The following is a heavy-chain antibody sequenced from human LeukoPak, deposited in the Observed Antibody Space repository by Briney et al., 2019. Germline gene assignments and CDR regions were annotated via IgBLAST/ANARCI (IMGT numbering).Heavy chain of an antibody. CDR1: GGSISSSSYY. Sequence: SETLSLTCTVSGGSISSSSYYWGWIRQPPGKGLEWIGSIYYSGSTYYNPSLKSRVTISVDTSKNQFSLKLSSVTAADTAAYYCARHGDYDSSGYSSXWGQGTLVTVSS. D-gene: IGHD3-22*01. CDR2: IYYSGST. CDR3: ARHGDYDSSGYSSX. V-gene: IGHV4-39*01. J-gene: IGHJ4*02.